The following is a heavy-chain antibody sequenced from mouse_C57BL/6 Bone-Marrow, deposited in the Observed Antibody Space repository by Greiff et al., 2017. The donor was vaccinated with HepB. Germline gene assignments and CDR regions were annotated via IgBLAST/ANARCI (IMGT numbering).Heavy chain of an antibody. CDR3: ARSPYGSSPAWFAY. Sequence: QVQLKQSGAELVKPGASVKISCKASGYAFSSYWMNWVKQRPGKGLEGIGQIYPGDGDTNYNGKFKGKATLTADKSSSTAYMQLSSLTSEDSAVYFCARSPYGSSPAWFAYWGQGTLVTVSA. J-gene: IGHJ3*01. CDR1: GYAFSSYW. CDR2: IYPGDGDT. D-gene: IGHD1-1*01. V-gene: IGHV1-80*01.